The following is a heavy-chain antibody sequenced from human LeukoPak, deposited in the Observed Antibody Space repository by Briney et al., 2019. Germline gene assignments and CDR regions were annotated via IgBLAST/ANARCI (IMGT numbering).Heavy chain of an antibody. CDR1: GGSISSTYHY. CDR2: INHSGST. CDR3: ARSRAGNDFLSAFYAFDI. J-gene: IGHJ3*02. Sequence: SETLSLTCSVSGGSISSTYHYWGWIRQPPGKGLEWIGEINHSGSTNNNPSLKSRVTVLVDASKNQFSLKLSSVTAADSAVYYCARSRAGNDFLSAFYAFDIWGQGTMVTVSS. V-gene: IGHV4-39*07. D-gene: IGHD3-3*01.